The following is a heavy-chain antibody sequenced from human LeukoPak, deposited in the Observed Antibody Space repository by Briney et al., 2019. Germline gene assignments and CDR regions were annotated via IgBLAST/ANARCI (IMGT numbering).Heavy chain of an antibody. CDR1: GFTFSSYW. Sequence: GGSLRLSCAASGFTFSSYWMHWVRQAPGKGLVLDSRINSDGSSTNYADSVKGRFTISRDNAKNTLYLQINSLRAEDTAVYYCASPIAVAGPYYFDYWGQGTLVTVSS. D-gene: IGHD6-19*01. CDR3: ASPIAVAGPYYFDY. V-gene: IGHV3-74*01. J-gene: IGHJ4*02. CDR2: INSDGSST.